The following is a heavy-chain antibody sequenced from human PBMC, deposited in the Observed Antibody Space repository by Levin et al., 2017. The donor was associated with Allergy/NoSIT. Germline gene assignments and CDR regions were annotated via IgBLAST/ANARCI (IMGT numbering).Heavy chain of an antibody. CDR1: GFHFSTFW. V-gene: IGHV3-7*04. CDR3: VRGNAVIMALDD. D-gene: IGHD3-16*01. CDR2: ISEDGSES. J-gene: IGHJ4*02. Sequence: GESLKISCATAGFHFSTFWMNWVRQAPGEGLDWVAKISEDGSESYCADSVRGRFTISRDNAKNSLYLQMNNLKVEDTAVYFCVRGNAVIMALDDWGQGTLVTVSS.